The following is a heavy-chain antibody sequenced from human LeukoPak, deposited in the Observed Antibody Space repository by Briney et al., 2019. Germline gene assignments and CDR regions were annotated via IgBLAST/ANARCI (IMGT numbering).Heavy chain of an antibody. CDR3: AGRTDYYDSSGYHY. D-gene: IGHD3-22*01. CDR1: GGSNSSYY. Sequence: SETLSLTCTVSGGSNSSYYWSWIRQPPGKGLEWIGYIYYSGSANYNPSLKSRVTISVDTSKNQFSLKLSSVTAADTAVYYCAGRTDYYDSSGYHYWGQGTLVTVSS. V-gene: IGHV4-59*01. J-gene: IGHJ4*02. CDR2: IYYSGSA.